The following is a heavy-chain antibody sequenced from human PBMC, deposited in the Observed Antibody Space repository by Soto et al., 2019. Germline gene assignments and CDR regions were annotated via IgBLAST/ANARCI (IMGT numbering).Heavy chain of an antibody. CDR1: SGSISASGYY. D-gene: IGHD1-1*01. Sequence: LLTMSVTCSASSGSISASGYYWGRIRQPPGKGLEWVGTLYYSGSTYYNPSLQSRVTISVDTSKSQLSLRLSSVTAADTAVYFCAILRHTASTNERVYSWGQGTLVTVSS. V-gene: IGHV4-39*01. J-gene: IGHJ5*02. CDR2: LYYSGST. CDR3: AILRHTASTNERVYS.